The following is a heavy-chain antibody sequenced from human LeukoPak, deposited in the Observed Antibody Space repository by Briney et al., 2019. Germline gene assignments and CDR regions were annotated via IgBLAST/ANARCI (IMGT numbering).Heavy chain of an antibody. V-gene: IGHV3-74*01. CDR3: ARAQAVAGTGGFDP. J-gene: IGHJ5*02. D-gene: IGHD6-19*01. Sequence: GGSLRLSCAASGFTFNNYWMHWVRQAPGKGLVWVSRVNSDGSSTSYADSVKGRFIISRDNAKNTVYLQMKSLRDDDTAVYYCARAQAVAGTGGFDPWGQGTLVTVSS. CDR2: VNSDGSST. CDR1: GFTFNNYW.